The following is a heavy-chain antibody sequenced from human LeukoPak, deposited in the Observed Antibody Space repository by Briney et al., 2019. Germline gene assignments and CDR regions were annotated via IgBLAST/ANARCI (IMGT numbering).Heavy chain of an antibody. J-gene: IGHJ3*02. V-gene: IGHV3-30*19. CDR3: ARGYSGYDMDAFDI. CDR2: ISYDGSNK. Sequence: PGGSLRLSCAASGFTFSSYGMHWVRQAPGMGLEWVAVISYDGSNKYYADSVKGRFTISRDNSKNTLYLQMNSLRAEDTAVYYCARGYSGYDMDAFDIWGQGTMVTVSS. D-gene: IGHD5-12*01. CDR1: GFTFSSYG.